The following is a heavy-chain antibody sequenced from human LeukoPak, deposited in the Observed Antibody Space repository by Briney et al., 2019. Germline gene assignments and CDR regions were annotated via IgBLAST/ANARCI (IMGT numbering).Heavy chain of an antibody. Sequence: ASVKVSCKASGYTFTSYYMHWVRQAPGQGLEWMGIINPSGGSTSYAQKFQGRVTMTRDMSTSTVYMELSSLRSEDTAVYYCARGPLRYFDWLLSSYYYYYMDVWGKGTTVTVSS. J-gene: IGHJ6*03. CDR1: GYTFTSYY. V-gene: IGHV1-46*01. CDR3: ARGPLRYFDWLLSSYYYYYMDV. CDR2: INPSGGST. D-gene: IGHD3-9*01.